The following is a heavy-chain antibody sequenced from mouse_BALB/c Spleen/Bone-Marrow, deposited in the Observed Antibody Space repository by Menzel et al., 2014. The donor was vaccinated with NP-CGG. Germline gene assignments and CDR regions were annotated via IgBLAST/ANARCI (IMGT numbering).Heavy chain of an antibody. CDR3: ARLGRGLDY. V-gene: IGHV1-87*01. J-gene: IGHJ2*01. D-gene: IGHD4-1*01. Sequence: VKLVESGAELARPGASVKLPCKASGYTFTSYWMQWVKQRPGQGLEWIGAIYPGDGDTRYTQKFKGKATLTADKSSSTAYMQLSSLASEDSAVYYCARLGRGLDYWGQGTTLTVSS. CDR2: IYPGDGDT. CDR1: GYTFTSYW.